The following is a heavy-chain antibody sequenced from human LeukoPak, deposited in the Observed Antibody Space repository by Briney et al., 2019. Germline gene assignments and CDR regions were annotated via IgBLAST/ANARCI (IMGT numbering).Heavy chain of an antibody. CDR1: GFTFSSYA. CDR2: IYYSGST. CDR3: ARHTGLSSGYYYYFDY. Sequence: GSLRLSCAASGFTFSSYAMSWIRQPPGKGLEWIGYIYYSGSTNYNPSLKSRVTISVDTSKSQFSLKLSSVTAADTAVYYCARHTGLSSGYYYYFDYWGQGTLVTVSS. V-gene: IGHV4-59*08. D-gene: IGHD3-22*01. J-gene: IGHJ4*02.